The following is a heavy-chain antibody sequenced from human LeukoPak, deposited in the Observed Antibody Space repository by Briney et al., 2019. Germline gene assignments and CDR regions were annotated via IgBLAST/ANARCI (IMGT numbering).Heavy chain of an antibody. CDR3: AKDVGDIVVVVAATPVLFSYWFDP. Sequence: GGSLRLSCAASGFTFSSYAMSWVRQAPGKGLEWVSAIRGSGGSTYYADSVKGRFTISRDNSKNTLYLQMNSLRAEDTAVYYCAKDVGDIVVVVAATPVLFSYWFDPWAREPWSPSPQ. CDR2: IRGSGGST. V-gene: IGHV3-23*01. J-gene: IGHJ5*02. CDR1: GFTFSSYA. D-gene: IGHD2-15*01.